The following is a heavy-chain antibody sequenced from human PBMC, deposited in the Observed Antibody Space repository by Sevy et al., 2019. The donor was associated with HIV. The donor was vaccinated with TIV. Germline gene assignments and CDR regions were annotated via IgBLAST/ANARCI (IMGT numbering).Heavy chain of an antibody. CDR1: GFTFSDHY. D-gene: IGHD1-26*01. V-gene: IGHV3-72*01. CDR3: ARGPGYSGSYSAFDI. J-gene: IGHJ3*02. Sequence: GGSLRLSCAASGFTFSDHYMDWVRQAPGKGLEWVGRTRNKANSYTTEYAASVKGRFTISRDDSKNSLYLQMNGLKTEDTAVYYCARGPGYSGSYSAFDIWGQGIMVTVSS. CDR2: TRNKANSYTT.